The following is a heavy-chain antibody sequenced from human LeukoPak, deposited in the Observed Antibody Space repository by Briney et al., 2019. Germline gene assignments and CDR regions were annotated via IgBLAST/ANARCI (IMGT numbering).Heavy chain of an antibody. CDR1: GFTFRSYW. D-gene: IGHD5-18*01. CDR2: ISSSSSYI. J-gene: IGHJ3*02. CDR3: ARAGYSYGYSAFDI. Sequence: PGGSLRLSCAASGFTFRSYWMHWVRQAPGKGLVWVSSISSSSSYIYYADSVKGRFTISRDNAKNSLYLQMNSLRAEDTAVYYCARAGYSYGYSAFDIWGQGTMVTVSS. V-gene: IGHV3-21*01.